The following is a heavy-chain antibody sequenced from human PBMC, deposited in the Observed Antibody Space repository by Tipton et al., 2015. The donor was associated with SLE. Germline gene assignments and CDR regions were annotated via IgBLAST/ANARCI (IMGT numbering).Heavy chain of an antibody. CDR1: GGSISSYY. CDR3: ARAFGDYEYNWFDP. V-gene: IGHV4-59*08. CDR2: IYYSGST. J-gene: IGHJ5*02. D-gene: IGHD4-17*01. Sequence: LRLSCTVSGGSISSYYWSWIRQPPGKGLEWIGYIYYSGSTNYNPSLKSRVTISVDTSKNQFSLKLSSVTAADTAVYYCARAFGDYEYNWFDPWGQGTLVTVSS.